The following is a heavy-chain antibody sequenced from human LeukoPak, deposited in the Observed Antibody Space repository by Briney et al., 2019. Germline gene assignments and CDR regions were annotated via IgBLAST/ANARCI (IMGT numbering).Heavy chain of an antibody. V-gene: IGHV3-21*01. J-gene: IGHJ5*02. CDR2: ISSSSSYI. D-gene: IGHD6-19*01. Sequence: PGGSLRLSCAASGFTFSSYSMNWVRQAPGKGLEWVSSISSSSSYIYYADSVKGRFTISRDNAKNSLYLQMNSLRAEDTAVYCCAREPVAGYNWFDPWGQGTLVTVSS. CDR3: AREPVAGYNWFDP. CDR1: GFTFSSYS.